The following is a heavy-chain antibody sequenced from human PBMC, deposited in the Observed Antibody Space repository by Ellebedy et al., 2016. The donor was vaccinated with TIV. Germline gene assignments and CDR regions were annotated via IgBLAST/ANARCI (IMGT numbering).Heavy chain of an antibody. CDR2: ILGRLDNT. CDR1: GFKFNNYA. V-gene: IGHV3-23*01. Sequence: GGSLRLSXAAPGFKFNNYAMSWVRQVPGKGLEWVSTILGRLDNTYYADSVKGRFAISRDNSKSALYLQMNSLRADDTAIYYCTTSSIQLWSFDFWGQGILVTVSS. J-gene: IGHJ4*02. CDR3: TTSSIQLWSFDF. D-gene: IGHD5-18*01.